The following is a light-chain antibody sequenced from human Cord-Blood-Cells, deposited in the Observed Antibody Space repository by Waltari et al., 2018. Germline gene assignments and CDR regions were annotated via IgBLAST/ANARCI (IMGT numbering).Light chain of an antibody. CDR1: SSDVGGYNS. CDR2: EGS. V-gene: IGLV2-23*01. J-gene: IGLJ1*01. Sequence: QSALTQPASASGSPGQSITIPCTGTSSDVGGYNSVSWYQQHPGKAPKLMLYEGSKRPSGVSNRFSGSKSGNTASLTISGLQAEDEADYYCCSYAGSSTYVFGTGTKVTVL. CDR3: CSYAGSSTYV.